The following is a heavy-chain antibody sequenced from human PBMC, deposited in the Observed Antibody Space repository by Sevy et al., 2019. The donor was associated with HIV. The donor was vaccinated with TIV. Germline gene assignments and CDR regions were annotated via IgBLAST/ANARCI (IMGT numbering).Heavy chain of an antibody. Sequence: GGSLGLSCAASGFTFNNYAMTWVRQAPGKGLEWVSAVSGGGHTTYYADSVKGRFTISRDNSKNTPYLQMNSLRAEDTAVYYCAKGGSTSGYYLNYFAYSGQGTLVTVSS. CDR2: VSGGGHTT. J-gene: IGHJ4*02. CDR1: GFTFNNYA. V-gene: IGHV3-23*01. CDR3: AKGGSTSGYYLNYFAY. D-gene: IGHD3-22*01.